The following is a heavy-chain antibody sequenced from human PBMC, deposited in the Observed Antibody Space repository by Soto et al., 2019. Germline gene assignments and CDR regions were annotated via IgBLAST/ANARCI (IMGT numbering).Heavy chain of an antibody. V-gene: IGHV3-66*01. Sequence: PGGSLRLSCAASGFTVSSNYMSWVRQAPGKGLEWVSVIYSGGSTYYADSVKGRFTISRDNSKNTLYLQMNSLRAEDTAVYYCASAPYPASLIYYYYYDMDVWRNATTVTV. CDR1: GFTVSSNY. CDR2: IYSGGST. CDR3: ASAPYPASLIYYYYYDMDV. J-gene: IGHJ6*03. D-gene: IGHD1-26*01.